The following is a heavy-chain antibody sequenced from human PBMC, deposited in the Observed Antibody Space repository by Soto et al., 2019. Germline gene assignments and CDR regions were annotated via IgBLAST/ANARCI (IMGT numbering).Heavy chain of an antibody. J-gene: IGHJ3*02. Sequence: GGSLRLSCAASGFTFSSYAMSWVRQAPGKWLEWVSAISGSGGSTYYADSVKGRFTISRDNSKNTLYLQMNSLRAEDTAVYYCAKEGARRITIFGVVITDAFDIWGQGTMVTVSS. D-gene: IGHD3-3*01. CDR3: AKEGARRITIFGVVITDAFDI. CDR1: GFTFSSYA. CDR2: ISGSGGST. V-gene: IGHV3-23*01.